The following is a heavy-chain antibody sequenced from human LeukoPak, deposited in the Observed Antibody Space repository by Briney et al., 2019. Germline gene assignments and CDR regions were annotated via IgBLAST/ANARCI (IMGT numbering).Heavy chain of an antibody. Sequence: GGSLRLSCVGSGFTFSPYNMQWVRQAPGEGLEWVSSISASSTYIYYADSVKGRFTVSRDNAKNSLYLQMNSLKAEDTAVYYCARYYYYDSSGFDYWGQGTLVTVSS. CDR3: ARYYYYDSSGFDY. CDR1: GFTFSPYN. D-gene: IGHD3-22*01. V-gene: IGHV3-21*01. J-gene: IGHJ4*02. CDR2: ISASSTYI.